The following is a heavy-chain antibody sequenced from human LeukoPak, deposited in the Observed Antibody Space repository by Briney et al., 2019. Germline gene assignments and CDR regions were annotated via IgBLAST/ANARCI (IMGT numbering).Heavy chain of an antibody. J-gene: IGHJ3*02. D-gene: IGHD5-18*01. Sequence: ASETLSLTCTVSGYSISSGYYWGWIRQPPGKGLEWIGSIYHSGSTYYNPSLKSRVTISVDTSKNQFSLKLSSVTAADTAVYYCARDGLMDTAMVDAGAFDIWGQGTMVTVSS. CDR3: ARDGLMDTAMVDAGAFDI. CDR1: GYSISSGYY. V-gene: IGHV4-38-2*02. CDR2: IYHSGST.